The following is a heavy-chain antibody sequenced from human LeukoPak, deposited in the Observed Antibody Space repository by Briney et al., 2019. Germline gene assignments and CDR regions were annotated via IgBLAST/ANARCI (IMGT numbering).Heavy chain of an antibody. D-gene: IGHD4-23*01. J-gene: IGHJ4*02. V-gene: IGHV3-21*01. CDR2: ISSSSSYI. CDR1: GFTFSSYA. Sequence: KTGGSLRLSCAASGFTFSSYAMSWVRQAPGKGLEWVSSISSSSSYIYYADSVKGRFTISRDNAKNSLYLQMNSLRAEDTAVYYCARDESYGGSYYFDYWGQGTLVTVSS. CDR3: ARDESYGGSYYFDY.